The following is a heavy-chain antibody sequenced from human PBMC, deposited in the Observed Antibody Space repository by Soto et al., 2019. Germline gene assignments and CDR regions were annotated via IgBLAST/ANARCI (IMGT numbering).Heavy chain of an antibody. CDR3: AHAYGGRSLY. J-gene: IGHJ4*02. D-gene: IGHD1-26*01. V-gene: IGHV2-5*02. CDR2: IYWDAAK. Sequence: QITLKESGPTLVKPTQTLTLTCTFSGFSLSTSRVGVGWIRQPPGKALEWLAVIYWDAAKTYRPSLKSRLTITKDTSKNQVALTMTNMDPVDTATYYCAHAYGGRSLYWGQGTLVTVSS. CDR1: GFSLSTSRVG.